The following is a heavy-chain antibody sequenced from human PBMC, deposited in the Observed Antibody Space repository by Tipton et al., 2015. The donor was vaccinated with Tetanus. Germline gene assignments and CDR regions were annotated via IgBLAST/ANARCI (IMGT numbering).Heavy chain of an antibody. CDR3: ARDRGDYLFYGRGV. J-gene: IGHJ6*02. CDR1: GYTFTGYY. Sequence: QLVQSGAEVKKPGASVKVSCKASGYTFTGYYMYWVRQAPGQGLEWMGWIDPNSGGTVYAQKFQGRVTMTRDTSISTAYMELSSLRSDDTAVYYCARDRGDYLFYGRGVWGPGTTVTVS. V-gene: IGHV1-2*02. D-gene: IGHD3-22*01. CDR2: IDPNSGGT.